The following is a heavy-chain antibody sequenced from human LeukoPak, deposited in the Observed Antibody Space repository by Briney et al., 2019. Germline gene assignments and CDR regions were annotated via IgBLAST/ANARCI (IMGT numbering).Heavy chain of an antibody. V-gene: IGHV3-15*01. CDR2: IKSKTDGGTT. D-gene: IGHD6-19*01. Sequence: RGSLRLSCAASGFTSCNAWTSWVRQAPGKGLEWGCRIKSKTDGGTTDYTAPVTGRFTTSRDDSKSRLYLQMNSLRAEDTAVYYCANDLAVAGTFDYWGQGTLVTVSS. CDR1: GFTSCNAW. J-gene: IGHJ4*02. CDR3: ANDLAVAGTFDY.